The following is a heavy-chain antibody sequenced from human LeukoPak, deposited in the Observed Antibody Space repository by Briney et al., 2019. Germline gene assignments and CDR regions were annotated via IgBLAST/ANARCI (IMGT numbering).Heavy chain of an antibody. J-gene: IGHJ6*02. Sequence: PGGSLRLSCIASGFTFSNYWMSWVRQAPGKGLEWVANIKQDGSDKFYADSVKGRFTISRDNAKNSLYLQMNSLRAEDTAVYYCARDRYSSGGGYYYYGMDVWGQGTTVTVSS. D-gene: IGHD6-19*01. V-gene: IGHV3-7*01. CDR3: ARDRYSSGGGYYYYGMDV. CDR1: GFTFSNYW. CDR2: IKQDGSDK.